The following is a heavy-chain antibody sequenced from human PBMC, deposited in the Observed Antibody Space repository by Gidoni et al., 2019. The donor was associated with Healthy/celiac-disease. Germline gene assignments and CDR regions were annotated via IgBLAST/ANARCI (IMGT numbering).Heavy chain of an antibody. V-gene: IGHV3-23*01. CDR3: AKDEVETPRKYEGGEDAFDI. Sequence: EVQLLESGGGLVQPGGSLRLSCAASGFTFSSYAMSWVRQAPGKGLEWVSAISGSGGSTYYADSVKGRFTISRDNSKNTLYLQMNSLRAEDTAVYYCAKDEVETPRKYEGGEDAFDIWGQGTMVTVSS. CDR2: ISGSGGST. CDR1: GFTFSSYA. J-gene: IGHJ3*02. D-gene: IGHD2-15*01.